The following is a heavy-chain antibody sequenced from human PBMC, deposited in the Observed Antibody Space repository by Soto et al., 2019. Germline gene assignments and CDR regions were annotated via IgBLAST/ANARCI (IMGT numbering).Heavy chain of an antibody. CDR1: GFPSSNYA. D-gene: IGHD3-16*01. J-gene: IGHJ2*01. CDR3: IKDARGNSHARL. V-gene: IGHV3-23*01. Sequence: EVQLLESGGDLVHPGESLRLTCAASGFPSSNYAMGWVRQAPGTGLEWVSGISDSGVNTYYADSVKGRFTISRDNSKNAFYLEIKSLRAGHTVVYYCIKDARGNSHARLWGRGTPVTVSS. CDR2: ISDSGVNT.